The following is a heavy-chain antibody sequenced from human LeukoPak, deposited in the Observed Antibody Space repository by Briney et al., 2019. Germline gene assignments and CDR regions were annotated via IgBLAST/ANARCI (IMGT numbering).Heavy chain of an antibody. J-gene: IGHJ4*02. CDR2: IKQDGSER. CDR3: ARGPSGCNGFSY. V-gene: IGHV3-7*04. Sequence: GGSLRLSCAASGFTVSSNYMSWVRQAPGKGLEWVANIKQDGSERYYVDSVKGRFTISRDNAKNSLYLQMNSLRAVDTAVYYCARGPSGCNGFSYWGLGTLVTVSS. CDR1: GFTVSSNY. D-gene: IGHD6-19*01.